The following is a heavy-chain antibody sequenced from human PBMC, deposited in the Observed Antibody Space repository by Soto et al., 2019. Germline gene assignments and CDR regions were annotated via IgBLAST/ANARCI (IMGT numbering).Heavy chain of an antibody. J-gene: IGHJ4*02. Sequence: QVQLVESGGGVVQPARSLRLSCAASGFTFSSYGMHWVRQAPGKGLEWVAVISYDGSNKYYADSVKGRFTISRDNSKNTLYLQMNSLRAEDTAVYYCAKEFEDIVVVVAATDYWGQGTLVTVSS. CDR2: ISYDGSNK. D-gene: IGHD2-15*01. CDR1: GFTFSSYG. CDR3: AKEFEDIVVVVAATDY. V-gene: IGHV3-30*18.